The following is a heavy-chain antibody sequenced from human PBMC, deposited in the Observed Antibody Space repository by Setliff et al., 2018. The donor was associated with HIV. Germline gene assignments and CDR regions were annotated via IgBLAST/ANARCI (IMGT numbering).Heavy chain of an antibody. CDR2: IYTSGST. J-gene: IGHJ3*02. Sequence: SETLSLTCTVSGGSISSGSYYWSWIRQPAGKGLEWIGRIYTSGSTNYNPSLKSRVTMSLDTSRNQFSLKLGSVTAADTAMYYCAREHCSGGSCNGFDIWGQGTMVTVSS. V-gene: IGHV4-61*02. CDR1: GGSISSGSYY. CDR3: AREHCSGGSCNGFDI. D-gene: IGHD2-15*01.